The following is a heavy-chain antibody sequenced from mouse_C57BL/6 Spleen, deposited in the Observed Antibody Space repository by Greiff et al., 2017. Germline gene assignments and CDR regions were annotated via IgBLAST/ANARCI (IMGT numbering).Heavy chain of an antibody. D-gene: IGHD1-1*01. CDR1: GYTFTDYE. CDR3: TRDLATTVVSTPAWFAY. Sequence: QVPLQQSGAELVRPGASVTLSCKASGYTFTDYEMHWVKQTPVHGLEWIGAIDPETGGTAYNQKFKGKAILTADKSSSTAYMELLSLTSEDSAVYYCTRDLATTVVSTPAWFAYWGQGTLVTVSA. J-gene: IGHJ3*01. CDR2: IDPETGGT. V-gene: IGHV1-15*01.